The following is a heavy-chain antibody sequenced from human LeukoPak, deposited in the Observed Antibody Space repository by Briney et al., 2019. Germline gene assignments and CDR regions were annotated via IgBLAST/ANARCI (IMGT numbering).Heavy chain of an antibody. CDR3: ARAVKTVRGVSKRYYYYYMDV. D-gene: IGHD3-10*01. CDR1: GYTFTSYG. CDR2: MNPNSGNT. Sequence: ASVKVSCKASGYTFTSYGISWVRQATGQGLEWMGWMNPNSGNTGCAQKFQGRVTMTRNTSISTAYTELSSLRSEDTAVYYCARAVKTVRGVSKRYYYYYMDVWGKGTTVTISS. J-gene: IGHJ6*03. V-gene: IGHV1-8*02.